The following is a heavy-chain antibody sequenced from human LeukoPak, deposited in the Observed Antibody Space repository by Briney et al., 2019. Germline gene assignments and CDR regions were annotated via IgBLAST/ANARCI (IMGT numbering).Heavy chain of an antibody. CDR2: ISSSSSYI. Sequence: PGGSLRLSCAASGFTFSSYSMNWVRQAPGKGLEWVSSISSSSSYIYYADSVKGRFTISRDNAKNSLYLQMNSLRAEDTAVYYCATDIVVVPAADVRPLFDPWGQGTLVTVSS. J-gene: IGHJ5*02. CDR1: GFTFSSYS. CDR3: ATDIVVVPAADVRPLFDP. V-gene: IGHV3-21*01. D-gene: IGHD2-2*01.